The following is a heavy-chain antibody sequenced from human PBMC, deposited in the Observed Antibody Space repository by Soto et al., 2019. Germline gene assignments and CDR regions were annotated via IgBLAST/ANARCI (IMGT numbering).Heavy chain of an antibody. CDR3: SRVTKGQGSRNYYFDL. D-gene: IGHD3-10*01. CDR2: IYESGST. CDR1: GGSINSNNW. Sequence: SETLSLTCGVSGGSINSNNWWNWVRQSPGKGLEWIGEIYESGSTNYSPSLRSRVIMSLDKSENQFSLRLSSVTVADTAVYYCSRVTKGQGSRNYYFDLWGRGALVTVSS. J-gene: IGHJ2*01. V-gene: IGHV4-4*02.